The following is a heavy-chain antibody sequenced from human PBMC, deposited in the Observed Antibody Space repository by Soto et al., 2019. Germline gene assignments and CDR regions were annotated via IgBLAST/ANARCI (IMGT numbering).Heavy chain of an antibody. J-gene: IGHJ4*02. CDR2: FDPEDGET. D-gene: IGHD1-1*01. Sequence: ASVKVSCKVSGYTLTELSMHWVRQAPGKGLEWMGGFDPEDGETIYAQKFQGRVTMTWDTSVTTAYLELSRLRSDDTGVYYCTRGLHYDTTGPNFADWGQGTLVTVSS. CDR1: GYTLTELS. CDR3: TRGLHYDTTGPNFAD. V-gene: IGHV1-24*01.